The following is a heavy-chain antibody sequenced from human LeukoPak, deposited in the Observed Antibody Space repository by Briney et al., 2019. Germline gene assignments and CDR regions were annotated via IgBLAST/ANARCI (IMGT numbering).Heavy chain of an antibody. D-gene: IGHD1-14*01. CDR1: GFTFSDCW. CDR2: INSGGSRT. V-gene: IGHV3-74*01. CDR3: ARSNQADDY. J-gene: IGHJ4*02. Sequence: GGTLRLSCVASGFTFSDCWMHWVRQVPGKGLVWVSRINSGGSRTTYADSVKGRFTISRDNAKNTLYLQMDSLRAEDTGVYYCARSNQADDYWGQGTLVTVSS.